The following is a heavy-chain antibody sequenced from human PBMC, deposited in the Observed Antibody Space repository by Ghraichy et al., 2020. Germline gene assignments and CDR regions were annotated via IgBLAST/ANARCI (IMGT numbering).Heavy chain of an antibody. D-gene: IGHD3-22*01. CDR3: AKDVWYDSSGHYLGRGMDV. J-gene: IGHJ6*02. CDR2: VSWNSGTK. V-gene: IGHV3-9*01. Sequence: GGSLRLSCTASGFAFHDYAIHWVRQTPGKGLEWVAGVSWNSGTKAYADSVKGRFIISRDNAKNSLYLQMDSLRPEDTALYYCAKDVWYDSSGHYLGRGMDVWGQGTTVTVSS. CDR1: GFAFHDYA.